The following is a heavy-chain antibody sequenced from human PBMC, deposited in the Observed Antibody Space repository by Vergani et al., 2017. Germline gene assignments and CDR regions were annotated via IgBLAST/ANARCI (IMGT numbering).Heavy chain of an antibody. J-gene: IGHJ4*02. Sequence: QVQLVQSGAEVKKPGASVKVSCRASGYSFSSYDISWVRQATGQGLEWMGWMNPNSGTTGYAQKFQGRVTMTRNTSINTAYMELSRLSFEDAAVYYCARSHWEYCSGGSCYWEYFDYWGQGTLVTVSS. CDR1: GYSFSSYD. CDR2: MNPNSGTT. V-gene: IGHV1-8*01. D-gene: IGHD2-15*01. CDR3: ARSHWEYCSGGSCYWEYFDY.